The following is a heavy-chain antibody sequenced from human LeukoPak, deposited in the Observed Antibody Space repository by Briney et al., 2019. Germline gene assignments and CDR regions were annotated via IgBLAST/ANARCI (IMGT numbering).Heavy chain of an antibody. V-gene: IGHV7-4-1*02. Sequence: ASVKVSCKASGYTFTSNALGWVRQAPGQGLEWMGWINTNTGNPTYAQGFTGRFVFSLDTSDNTAYLQISSLQADDTAVYYCAADPGGSGYDLSQRFDYWGQGTLVTVSS. CDR3: AADPGGSGYDLSQRFDY. J-gene: IGHJ4*02. CDR2: INTNTGNP. D-gene: IGHD5-12*01. CDR1: GYTFTSNA.